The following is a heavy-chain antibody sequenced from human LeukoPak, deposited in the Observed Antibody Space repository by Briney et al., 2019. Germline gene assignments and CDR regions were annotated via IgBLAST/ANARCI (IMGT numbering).Heavy chain of an antibody. CDR2: IIPIFGTA. CDR3: ASPLGLEPGYYFDY. V-gene: IGHV1-69*13. D-gene: IGHD2-2*01. J-gene: IGHJ4*02. Sequence: ASVKVSCKASGGAFSSYAISWVRQAPGQGLEWMGGIIPIFGTANYAQKFQGRVTITADESTSTAYMELSSLRSEDTAVYYCASPLGLEPGYYFDYWGPGTLVTVSS. CDR1: GGAFSSYA.